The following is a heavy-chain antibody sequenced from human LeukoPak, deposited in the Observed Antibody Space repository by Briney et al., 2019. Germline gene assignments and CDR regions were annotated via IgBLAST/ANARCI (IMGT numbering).Heavy chain of an antibody. CDR1: GFTFSSYS. V-gene: IGHV3-21*01. J-gene: IGHJ6*03. CDR3: ERASFLEWLVDYYYMDV. CDR2: ISSSSSYI. D-gene: IGHD3-3*01. Sequence: GGSLRLSCAAYGFTFSSYSMNWVRQAPGKGLEWVSSISSSSSYIYYADSVKGRFTISRDNAKNSLYLQMNSLRAEDTAVYYCERASFLEWLVDYYYMDVWGKGTTVTVSS.